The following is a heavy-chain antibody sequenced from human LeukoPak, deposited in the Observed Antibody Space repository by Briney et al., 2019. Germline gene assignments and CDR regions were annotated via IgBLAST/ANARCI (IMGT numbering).Heavy chain of an antibody. V-gene: IGHV4-4*02. Sequence: SETLSLTCAVSGGSIITTNWWSWVRQPPGKGLEWIGEVHLNGATHYNPSLGSRVSMSIDKSKNHMSLKLSSVTAADTAIYYCTRESGAFSPFGFWGQGTLVTVSS. CDR2: VHLNGAT. CDR3: TRESGAFSPFGF. J-gene: IGHJ4*02. D-gene: IGHD1-26*01. CDR1: GGSIITTNW.